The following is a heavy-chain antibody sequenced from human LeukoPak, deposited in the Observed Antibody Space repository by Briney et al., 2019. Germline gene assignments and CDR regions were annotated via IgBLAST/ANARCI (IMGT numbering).Heavy chain of an antibody. CDR1: GGSISSSSYY. V-gene: IGHV4-39*07. D-gene: IGHD3-10*01. Sequence: SETLSLTCTVSGGSISSSSYYWGWIRQPPGKGLEWIGNIYYSGSTNYNPSLKSRVTISVDTSKNQFSLKLSSVTAADTAVYYCARGWFWPVMDVWGQGTTVTVSS. CDR3: ARGWFWPVMDV. CDR2: IYYSGST. J-gene: IGHJ6*02.